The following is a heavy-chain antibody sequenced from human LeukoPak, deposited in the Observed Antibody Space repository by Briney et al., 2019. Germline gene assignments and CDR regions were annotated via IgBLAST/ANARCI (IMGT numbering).Heavy chain of an antibody. CDR3: ARIGTVYCSSTSCYNAFDI. V-gene: IGHV4-39*07. CDR1: GGSISSCSYY. CDR2: IYYSGST. J-gene: IGHJ3*02. D-gene: IGHD2-2*02. Sequence: PSETLSLTCTVSGGSISSCSYYWGWIRQPPGKGLEWIGSIYYSGSTYYNPSLKSRVTISVDTSKNQFSLKLSSVTAADTAVYYCARIGTVYCSSTSCYNAFDIWGQGTMVTVSS.